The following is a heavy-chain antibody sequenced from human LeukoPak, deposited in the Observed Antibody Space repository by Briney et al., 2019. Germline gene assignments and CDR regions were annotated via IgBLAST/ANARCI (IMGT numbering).Heavy chain of an antibody. CDR3: ARGIPDFYGSGSPIGGHWFDP. D-gene: IGHD3-10*01. CDR1: GGSISSFY. Sequence: SDTLSLTCTVSGGSISSFYWSWIRQPPGKGLEWIGYIFNSGSTIYNPSLKSRLTISVDTSKNQFSLKLNSVTTADTAVYFCARGIPDFYGSGSPIGGHWFDPWGQGILVTVSS. V-gene: IGHV4-59*07. CDR2: IFNSGST. J-gene: IGHJ5*02.